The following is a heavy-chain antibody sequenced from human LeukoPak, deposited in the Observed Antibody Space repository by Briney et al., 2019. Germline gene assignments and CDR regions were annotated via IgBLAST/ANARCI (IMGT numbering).Heavy chain of an antibody. CDR1: GFTFSSYW. V-gene: IGHV3-74*01. CDR3: ARSPNYIWGSYRSIGYFQH. J-gene: IGHJ1*01. D-gene: IGHD3-16*02. Sequence: GGSLRLSCAASGFTFSSYWMHWVRQAPGKGLVWVSRINSDGSSTRYADSVKGRFTISRDNAKNTLFLQMNSLRAEDTAVYYCARSPNYIWGSYRSIGYFQHWGQGTLVTVSS. CDR2: INSDGSST.